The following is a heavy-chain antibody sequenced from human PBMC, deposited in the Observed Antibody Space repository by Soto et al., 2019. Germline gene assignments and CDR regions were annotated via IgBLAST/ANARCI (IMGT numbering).Heavy chain of an antibody. Sequence: QVQLVQSGAEVKKPGASVKVSCKASGYTFTSYAMHWVRQAPGQRREWMGWINAGHGNTKYSQKFQCRVTITRDTSASTAYMELSSLRSEDTAVYYCARGLRGPHQPWGQGTLVTVSS. CDR1: GYTFTSYA. CDR2: INAGHGNT. J-gene: IGHJ5*02. D-gene: IGHD2-21*02. V-gene: IGHV1-3*01. CDR3: ARGLRGPHQP.